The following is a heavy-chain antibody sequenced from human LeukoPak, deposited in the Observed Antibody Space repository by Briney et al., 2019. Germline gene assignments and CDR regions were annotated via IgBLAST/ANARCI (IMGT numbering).Heavy chain of an antibody. CDR2: LTGGGTNT. CDR3: AKGDSSGYSYHGHFQH. D-gene: IGHD3-22*01. Sequence: PGGSLRLSCAASGFTLANYAMSWVRQAPGKGLEWVSALTGGGTNTYYADSVEGRFTISRDNSNNTLYLQISSLRAEDTAVYYCAKGDSSGYSYHGHFQHWGQGTLVTVSS. CDR1: GFTLANYA. V-gene: IGHV3-23*01. J-gene: IGHJ1*01.